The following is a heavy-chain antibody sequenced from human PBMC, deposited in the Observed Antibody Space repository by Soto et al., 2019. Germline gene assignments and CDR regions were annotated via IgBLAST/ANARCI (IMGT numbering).Heavy chain of an antibody. Sequence: ESLKISCKGSGYSFTGYWISWVRQMPGKGLEWMGRIDPSDSYTNYSPSFQGHVTISADKSISTAYLQWSSLKASDTAMYYCARHGVGYCSSTSCLIIYGMDVWGQGTTVTVSS. CDR3: ARHGVGYCSSTSCLIIYGMDV. D-gene: IGHD2-2*01. J-gene: IGHJ6*02. V-gene: IGHV5-10-1*01. CDR1: GYSFTGYW. CDR2: IDPSDSYT.